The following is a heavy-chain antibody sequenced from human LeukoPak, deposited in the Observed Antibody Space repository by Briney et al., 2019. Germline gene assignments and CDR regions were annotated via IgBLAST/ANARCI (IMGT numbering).Heavy chain of an antibody. CDR3: ARDHDGGSSGYYRDDAFDI. CDR1: GGTFSSYA. Sequence: SVKVSCKASGGTFSSYAISWVRQAPGRGLEWMGRIIPIFGTANYAQKFQGRVTITTDESTSTAYMELSSLRSEDTAVYYCARDHDGGSSGYYRDDAFDIWGQGTMVTVSS. V-gene: IGHV1-69*05. D-gene: IGHD3-22*01. J-gene: IGHJ3*02. CDR2: IIPIFGTA.